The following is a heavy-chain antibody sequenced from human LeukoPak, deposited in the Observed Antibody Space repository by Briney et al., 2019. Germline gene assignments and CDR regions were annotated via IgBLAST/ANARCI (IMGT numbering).Heavy chain of an antibody. CDR2: IYNSGST. V-gene: IGHV4-39*07. Sequence: SETLSLTCTVSGGSISNSHYYWGWIRQPPGKGLEWIANIYNSGSTHYSPSLESRVTISVDTSKNQFSLKLNSVTAADTAVYYCGRDLVLLHAFDIWGQGTMVTVSS. D-gene: IGHD5-18*01. J-gene: IGHJ3*02. CDR1: GGSISNSHYY. CDR3: GRDLVLLHAFDI.